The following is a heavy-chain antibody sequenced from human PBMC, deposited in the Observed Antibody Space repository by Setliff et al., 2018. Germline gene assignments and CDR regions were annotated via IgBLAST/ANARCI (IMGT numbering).Heavy chain of an antibody. D-gene: IGHD5-12*01. Sequence: GASVKVSCKASGYTFTSYAMHWVRQAPGQRLEWMGWINAGNGNTKYSQKFQGRVTITRDTSASTAYMELSSLRSDDTAVYYCARLEYGYNRDYWGQGTLVTVSS. J-gene: IGHJ4*02. CDR1: GYTFTSYA. CDR3: ARLEYGYNRDY. V-gene: IGHV1-3*01. CDR2: INAGNGNT.